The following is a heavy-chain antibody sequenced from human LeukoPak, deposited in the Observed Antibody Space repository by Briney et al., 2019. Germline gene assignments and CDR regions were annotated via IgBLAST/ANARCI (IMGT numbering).Heavy chain of an antibody. J-gene: IGHJ4*02. CDR1: GFTFSSYA. CDR3: ARDGNRRAISITMVRGFTRAPYFYY. V-gene: IGHV3-30-3*01. CDR2: ISYDGSNK. D-gene: IGHD3-10*01. Sequence: GGSLRLSCAASGFTFSSYAMHWVRQAPGKGLEWVAVISYDGSNKYYADSVKGRFTISRDNSKNTLYLQMNSLRAEDTAVYYCARDGNRRAISITMVRGFTRAPYFYYWGQGTLVTVSS.